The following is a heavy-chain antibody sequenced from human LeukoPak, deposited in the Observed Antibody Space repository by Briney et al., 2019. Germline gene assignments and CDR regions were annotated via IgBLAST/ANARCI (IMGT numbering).Heavy chain of an antibody. Sequence: PSETLSLTCTVSGYSISSSSYYWGWIRQPPGKGLEWIGSIYYSGSTYYNPSLKSRVTISVDTSKNQFSLKLSSVTAADTAVYYCASWDLTVTESTRFDPWGQGTLVTVSS. CDR3: ASWDLTVTESTRFDP. CDR1: GYSISSSSYY. J-gene: IGHJ5*02. D-gene: IGHD2/OR15-2a*01. CDR2: IYYSGST. V-gene: IGHV4-39*01.